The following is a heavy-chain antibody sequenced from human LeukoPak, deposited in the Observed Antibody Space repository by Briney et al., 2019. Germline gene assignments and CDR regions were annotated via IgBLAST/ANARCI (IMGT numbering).Heavy chain of an antibody. J-gene: IGHJ4*02. CDR1: GGSISSYYW. CDR2: IYWDDDK. Sequence: TLSLTCTVSGGSISSYYWSWIRQPPGKALEWLALIYWDDDKRYSPSLKSRLTITKDTSKNQVVLTMTNMDPVDTATYYCAHSTEYYYGSGRIWDYWGQGTLVTVSS. D-gene: IGHD3-10*01. V-gene: IGHV2-5*08. CDR3: AHSTEYYYGSGRIWDY.